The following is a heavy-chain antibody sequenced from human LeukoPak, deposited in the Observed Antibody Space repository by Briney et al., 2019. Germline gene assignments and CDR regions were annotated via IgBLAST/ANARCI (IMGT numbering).Heavy chain of an antibody. J-gene: IGHJ6*02. Sequence: GGSLRLSCAASGFTFSSYSMNWVRQAPGKGLEWVSSISGGSTYIDYADSVKGRFAISRDNAKNSLYLQMNSLRAEDTAVYYCARDVYYGMDVWGQGTTVTVSS. CDR3: ARDVYYGMDV. V-gene: IGHV3-21*01. CDR2: ISGGSTYI. CDR1: GFTFSSYS.